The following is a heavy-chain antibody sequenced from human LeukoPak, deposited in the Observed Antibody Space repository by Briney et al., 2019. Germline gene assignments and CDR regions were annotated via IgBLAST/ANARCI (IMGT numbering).Heavy chain of an antibody. CDR3: ARLGRTYYDFWSGP. V-gene: IGHV4-39*01. J-gene: IGHJ5*02. Sequence: SETLSLTCTVSGGSISSSTYYWGWIRQPPGKGLEWIGTIYYRGSTYYNPSLKSRVTISEDTSKNQFPLKLTSVTAADTAVYYCARLGRTYYDFWSGPWGQGTLVTVSS. CDR1: GGSISSSTYY. CDR2: IYYRGST. D-gene: IGHD3-3*01.